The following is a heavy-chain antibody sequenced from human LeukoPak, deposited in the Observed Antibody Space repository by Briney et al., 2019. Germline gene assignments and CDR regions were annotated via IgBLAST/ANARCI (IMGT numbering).Heavy chain of an antibody. V-gene: IGHV3-23*01. Sequence: GGSLRLSCAASGFTFSSYAMHWVRQAPGKGLEWVSAISGSGGSTYYADSVKGRFTISRDNSKNTLYLQMNSLRAEDTAVYYCAKAPVADIVVVPAAIHFDYWGQGTLVTVSS. D-gene: IGHD2-2*01. J-gene: IGHJ4*02. CDR3: AKAPVADIVVVPAAIHFDY. CDR1: GFTFSSYA. CDR2: ISGSGGST.